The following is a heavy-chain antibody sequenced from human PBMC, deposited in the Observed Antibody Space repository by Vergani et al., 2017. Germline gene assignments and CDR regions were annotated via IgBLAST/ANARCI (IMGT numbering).Heavy chain of an antibody. CDR1: GGSISSGSYY. Sequence: QVQLQESGPGLVKPSQTLSLTCTVSGGSISSGSYYWGWIRQPPGKGLEWIGSIYHSGSTYYNPSLKSRVTISVDTSKNQFSLKLSSVTAADTAVYYCARRDSSSWYGDAFDIWGQGTMVTVSS. CDR2: IYHSGST. D-gene: IGHD6-13*01. CDR3: ARRDSSSWYGDAFDI. V-gene: IGHV4-39*07. J-gene: IGHJ3*02.